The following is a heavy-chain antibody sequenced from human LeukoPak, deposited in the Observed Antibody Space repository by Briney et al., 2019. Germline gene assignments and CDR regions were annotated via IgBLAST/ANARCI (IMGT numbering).Heavy chain of an antibody. CDR3: AKDLTMVRGDDP. CDR1: GFTFSSYD. CDR2: ISGSGGST. J-gene: IGHJ5*02. V-gene: IGHV3-23*01. Sequence: GGSLRLSXAASGFTFSSYDMSWVRQAPGKGLEWVSAISGSGGSTYYADSVKGRFTISRDNSKNTLYLQMNSLRAEDTAVYYCAKDLTMVRGDDPWGQGTLVTVSS. D-gene: IGHD3-10*01.